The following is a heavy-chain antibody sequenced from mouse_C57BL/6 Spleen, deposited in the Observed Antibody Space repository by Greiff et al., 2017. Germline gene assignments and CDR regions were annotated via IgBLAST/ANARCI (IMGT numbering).Heavy chain of an antibody. V-gene: IGHV1-64*01. CDR2: IHPNSGST. CDR3: ARIYYDYDSY. CDR1: GYTFTSYW. Sequence: VQLQQSGAELVKPGASVKLSCKASGYTFTSYWMHWVKQRPGQGLEWIGMIHPNSGSTNYNEKFKSKATLTVDKSSSTAYMQLSSLTSEDSAVYYCARIYYDYDSYWGQGTTLTVSS. J-gene: IGHJ2*01. D-gene: IGHD2-4*01.